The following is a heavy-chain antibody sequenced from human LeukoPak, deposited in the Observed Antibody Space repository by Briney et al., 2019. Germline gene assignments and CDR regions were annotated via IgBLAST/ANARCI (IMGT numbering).Heavy chain of an antibody. CDR3: ARHPIRSAFDI. V-gene: IGHV4-59*08. Sequence: SETLSLTCTASGGSMTNYYWSWIRQPPGKGLEWIAFVFYSGTTNYNPSLTSRVTISVDTSKNQFSLTLSSVTAADTAVYYCARHPIRSAFDIWGQGTMVTVSS. CDR1: GGSMTNYY. J-gene: IGHJ3*02. D-gene: IGHD3-9*01. CDR2: VFYSGTT.